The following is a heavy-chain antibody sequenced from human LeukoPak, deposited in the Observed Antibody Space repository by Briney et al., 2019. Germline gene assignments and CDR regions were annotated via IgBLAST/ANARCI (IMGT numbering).Heavy chain of an antibody. J-gene: IGHJ5*02. CDR3: ARDRNLVGARSWFDP. D-gene: IGHD1-26*01. CDR1: GGSFSGYY. Sequence: SETLSLTCAVYGGSFSGYYWSWIRQPPGKGLEWIGTIYHTGSTYYNPSLKSRVTISVDTSKNQFSLKLSSVTAADTAVYYCARDRNLVGARSWFDPWGQGTLVTVSS. CDR2: IYHTGST. V-gene: IGHV4-34*01.